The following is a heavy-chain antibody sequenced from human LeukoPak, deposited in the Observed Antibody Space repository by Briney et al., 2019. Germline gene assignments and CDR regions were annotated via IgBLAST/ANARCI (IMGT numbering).Heavy chain of an antibody. CDR1: GFTSSSYA. Sequence: GRSLRLSCAASGFTSSSYAMHWVRQAPGKGLEWVAVISYDGSNKYYADSVKGRFTISRDNSKNTLYLQMNSLRAEDTAVYYCARDPQDIVVVVAAKGGYYYGMDVWGQGTTVTVSS. CDR2: ISYDGSNK. D-gene: IGHD2-15*01. J-gene: IGHJ6*02. V-gene: IGHV3-30-3*01. CDR3: ARDPQDIVVVVAAKGGYYYGMDV.